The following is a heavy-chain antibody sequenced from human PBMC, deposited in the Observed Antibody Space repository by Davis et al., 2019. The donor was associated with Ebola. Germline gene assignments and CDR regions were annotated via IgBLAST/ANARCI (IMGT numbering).Heavy chain of an antibody. CDR2: INPSDGST. V-gene: IGHV1-46*04. J-gene: IGHJ5*02. CDR3: ARETQGYCSSTSCHRNWFDP. D-gene: IGHD2-2*01. Sequence: ASVKVSCKASGYTFTNYYMFWVRQAPGQGLEWMGIINPSDGSTTYAQTLQGRVTMTRDTSTNTVHMELSSLRSEDTAVYYCARETQGYCSSTSCHRNWFDPWGQGTLVTVSS. CDR1: GYTFTNYY.